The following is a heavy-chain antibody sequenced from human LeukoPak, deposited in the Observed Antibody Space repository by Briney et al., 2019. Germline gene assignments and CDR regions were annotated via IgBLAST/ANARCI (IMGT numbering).Heavy chain of an antibody. CDR1: GFTFSSYT. Sequence: PGGSLRLSCAASGFTFSSYTMHWVRQAPGKGLVWVALVSYDGTKINYADSVKGRFTMSRDISKNTLYLQMNSLKPEDTAVYYCARDRVQIWSYVGTFDSWGQGTLVTVSS. CDR2: VSYDGTKI. CDR3: ARDRVQIWSYVGTFDS. V-gene: IGHV3-30-3*01. J-gene: IGHJ4*02. D-gene: IGHD5-18*01.